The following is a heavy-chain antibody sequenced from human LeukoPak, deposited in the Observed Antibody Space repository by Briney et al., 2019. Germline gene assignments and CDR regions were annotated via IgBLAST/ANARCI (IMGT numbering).Heavy chain of an antibody. Sequence: GGSLILSCAASGFTFSSYEMNWVRQAPGKGLEWVSYISSSGSTIYYADSVKGRFTISRDNAKNSPYLQMNSLRAEDTAVYYCAREASTVDYWGQGTLVTVSS. CDR3: AREASTVDY. D-gene: IGHD2-2*01. J-gene: IGHJ4*02. CDR1: GFTFSSYE. V-gene: IGHV3-48*03. CDR2: ISSSGSTI.